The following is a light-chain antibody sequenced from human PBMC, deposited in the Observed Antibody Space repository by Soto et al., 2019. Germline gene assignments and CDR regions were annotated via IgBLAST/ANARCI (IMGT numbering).Light chain of an antibody. CDR2: GAS. V-gene: IGKV1-6*02. CDR1: EGIRND. CDR3: LQDFDYPWT. Sequence: AIQMTQSPSSLSASVGDEVSITCRASEGIRNDLSWYQQKPGQAPRLLVYGASNLQSGVPSRFRGSASGTDFTLTVSSLQPEDFASYYCLQDFDYPWTFGQGTRVDIK. J-gene: IGKJ1*01.